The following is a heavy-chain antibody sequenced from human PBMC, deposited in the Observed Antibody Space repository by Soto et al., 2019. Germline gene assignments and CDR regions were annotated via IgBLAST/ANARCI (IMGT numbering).Heavy chain of an antibody. CDR2: ISWNSGSI. J-gene: IGHJ4*02. CDR3: AKVNQAIFGVVAPYDY. V-gene: IGHV3-9*01. Sequence: EVQLVESGGGLVQPGRSLRLSCAASGFTFDDYAMHWVRQAPGKGLEWVSGISWNSGSIGYADSVKGRFTISRDNAKNSLYLQMNSLRAEDTALYYCAKVNQAIFGVVAPYDYWGQGTLVTVSS. D-gene: IGHD3-3*01. CDR1: GFTFDDYA.